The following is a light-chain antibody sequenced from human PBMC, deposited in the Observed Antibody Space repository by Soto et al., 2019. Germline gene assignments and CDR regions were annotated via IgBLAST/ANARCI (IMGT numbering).Light chain of an antibody. V-gene: IGKV3-20*01. Sequence: TPSPSDLSASVTDTVPITCRASQGISSWLAWYQQKPGQAPRLLIYDASSMATGIPDRFSGGGSGTDFTLTISRLEPEDFAVYYCQQFSSYPLTFGGGTKVDIK. CDR3: QQFSSYPLT. J-gene: IGKJ4*01. CDR1: QGISSW. CDR2: DAS.